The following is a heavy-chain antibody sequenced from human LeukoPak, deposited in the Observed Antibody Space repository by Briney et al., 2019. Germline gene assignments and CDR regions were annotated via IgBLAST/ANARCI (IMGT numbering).Heavy chain of an antibody. J-gene: IGHJ6*03. CDR3: ARIRALLNGHYMDV. V-gene: IGHV3-7*01. Sequence: GGSLRLSCAASGFTFSSSAIHWVRQAPGKGLEWVANIKQDGSEKYYVDSVKGRFTISRDNAKNSLYLQMNSLRAEDTAVYYCARIRALLNGHYMDVWGKGTTVTVSS. CDR2: IKQDGSEK. D-gene: IGHD1-26*01. CDR1: GFTFSSSA.